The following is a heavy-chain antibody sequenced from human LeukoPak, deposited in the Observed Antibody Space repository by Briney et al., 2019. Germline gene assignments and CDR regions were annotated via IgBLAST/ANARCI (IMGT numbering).Heavy chain of an antibody. J-gene: IGHJ4*02. Sequence: PGGSLRLSCAASGFAFSSYEMNWVRQAPGKGLEWVSYINSSGSTIYYADSVKGRFTISRDNDKNSLYLQLNSLRAEDTAVYSCAGDGYSGYDSFDYWGQGTLVTVSS. D-gene: IGHD5-12*01. CDR3: AGDGYSGYDSFDY. CDR1: GFAFSSYE. CDR2: INSSGSTI. V-gene: IGHV3-48*03.